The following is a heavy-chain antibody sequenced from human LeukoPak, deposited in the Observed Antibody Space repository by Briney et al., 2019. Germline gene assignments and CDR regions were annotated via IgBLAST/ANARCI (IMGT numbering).Heavy chain of an antibody. CDR1: GYSISSGYY. CDR3: ARHRDGCQFDY. V-gene: IGHV4-38-2*01. CDR2: IYHSGST. D-gene: IGHD2-8*01. Sequence: PSETLSLTCAVSGYSISSGYYWGWIRQPPGKRLEWIGSIYHSGSTYYNPSLKSRVTISVDTSKNQFSLKLSSVTAADTAVYYCARHRDGCQFDYWGQGTLVTVSS. J-gene: IGHJ4*02.